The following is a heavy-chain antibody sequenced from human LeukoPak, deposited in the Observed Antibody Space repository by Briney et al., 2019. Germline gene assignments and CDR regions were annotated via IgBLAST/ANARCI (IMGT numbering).Heavy chain of an antibody. CDR3: ARAVGAQGYYYYGMDV. J-gene: IGHJ6*02. V-gene: IGHV1-69*04. CDR2: IIPILGIA. D-gene: IGHD1-26*01. Sequence: SVKVSCKVSGYTLTELSMHWVRQAPGKGLEWMGRIIPILGIANYAQKFQGRVTITADKSTSTAYMELSSLRSEDTAVYYCARAVGAQGYYYYGMDVWGQGTTVTVSS. CDR1: GYTLTELS.